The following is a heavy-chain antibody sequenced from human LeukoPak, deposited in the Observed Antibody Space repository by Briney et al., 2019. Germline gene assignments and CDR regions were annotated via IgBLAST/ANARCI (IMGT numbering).Heavy chain of an antibody. CDR3: ARAVVVARGLMAYFDY. J-gene: IGHJ4*02. Sequence: SVKVSCKASGGTFSFYAVNWVRQAPGQGLEWMGRIIPIPGMANYAQKFQGRVTITADSSTSTAYMEVSSLRSEDTAVYYCARAVVVARGLMAYFDYWGQGTLVTVSS. V-gene: IGHV1-69*04. D-gene: IGHD3-10*01. CDR2: IIPIPGMA. CDR1: GGTFSFYA.